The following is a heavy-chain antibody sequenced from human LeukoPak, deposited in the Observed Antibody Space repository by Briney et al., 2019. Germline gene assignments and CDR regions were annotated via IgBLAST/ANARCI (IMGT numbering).Heavy chain of an antibody. V-gene: IGHV3-21*01. Sequence: SGGSLRLSCVVSGFTFSTYSMNWVRQAPGKGLEWVSSISSSSVYIHYADSVKGRFTISRDNAKNSLYLQMSSLRAEDTAVYYCARRGITISGVLVYHYSGLDVWGQGTTVTVSS. CDR2: ISSSSVYI. J-gene: IGHJ6*01. CDR3: ARRGITISGVLVYHYSGLDV. D-gene: IGHD3-3*01. CDR1: GFTFSTYS.